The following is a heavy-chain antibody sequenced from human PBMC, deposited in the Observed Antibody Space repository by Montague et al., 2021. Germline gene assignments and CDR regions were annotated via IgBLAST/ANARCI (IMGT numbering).Heavy chain of an antibody. Sequence: SETLSLTCTVSGDSINFYYWSWIRQPPGKGLEWIGYVYYTGTTNYNPSLKSRVTISVYTSRNQFFLNVNSVTAADTAVYYCEGKGTNWDYWGQGTLVTVSS. J-gene: IGHJ4*02. D-gene: IGHD2-8*01. CDR3: EGKGTNWDY. V-gene: IGHV4-59*01. CDR2: VYYTGTT. CDR1: GDSINFYY.